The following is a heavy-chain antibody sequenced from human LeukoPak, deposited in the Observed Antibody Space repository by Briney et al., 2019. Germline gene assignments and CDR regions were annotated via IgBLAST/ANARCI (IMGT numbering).Heavy chain of an antibody. V-gene: IGHV1-18*01. CDR3: ARDGDILTGYYSPYFDY. J-gene: IGHJ4*02. CDR2: ISAYNGNT. D-gene: IGHD3-9*01. Sequence: ASVKVSFKASGYTFTSYGISWVRQAPGQGLEWMGWISAYNGNTNYAQKLQGRVTMTTDTSTSTAYMELRSLRSDDTAVYYCARDGDILTGYYSPYFDYWGQGTLVTVSS. CDR1: GYTFTSYG.